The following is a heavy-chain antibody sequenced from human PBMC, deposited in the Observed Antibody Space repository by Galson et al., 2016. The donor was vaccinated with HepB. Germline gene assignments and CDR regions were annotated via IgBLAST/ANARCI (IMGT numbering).Heavy chain of an antibody. CDR3: ARDQKYSGTDFYFAMDV. Sequence: SLRLSCAASGFIFSQFAVHWVRQAPGKGLEWVAVISYDGSRKYYTDYVKGRFTVSRDESKTSVFLQMDTLRPEDTAVYYCARDQKYSGTDFYFAMDVWGKGATVTVSS. V-gene: IGHV3-30*14. CDR1: GFIFSQFA. J-gene: IGHJ6*03. D-gene: IGHD5-12*01. CDR2: ISYDGSRK.